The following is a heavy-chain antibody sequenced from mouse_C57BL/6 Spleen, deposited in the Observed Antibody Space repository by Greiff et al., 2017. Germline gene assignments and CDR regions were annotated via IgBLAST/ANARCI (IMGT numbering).Heavy chain of an antibody. Sequence: QVQLQQPGAELVRPGTSVKLSCKASGYTFTSYWMHWVKQRPGQGLEWIGVIDPSDSYTNYNQKFKGKATLTVDTSSSTAYMQLSSLTSEDSAVYYCAREGIYYGNYGGYWGQGTTLTVSS. V-gene: IGHV1-59*01. CDR1: GYTFTSYW. CDR2: IDPSDSYT. CDR3: AREGIYYGNYGGY. J-gene: IGHJ2*01. D-gene: IGHD2-1*01.